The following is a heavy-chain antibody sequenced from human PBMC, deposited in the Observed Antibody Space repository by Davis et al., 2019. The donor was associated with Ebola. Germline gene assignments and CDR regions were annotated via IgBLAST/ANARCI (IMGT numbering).Heavy chain of an antibody. V-gene: IGHV3-43*02. D-gene: IGHD3-22*01. Sequence: GESLKISCAASGFTFDDYAMHWVRQVPGKGLEWVSLISWDGGSTYYADSVKGRFTISRDNSKNSLYLQMNSLRIEDTALYYCARLNYYDSSGYDYWGQGTLVTVST. CDR3: ARLNYYDSSGYDY. J-gene: IGHJ4*02. CDR2: ISWDGGST. CDR1: GFTFDDYA.